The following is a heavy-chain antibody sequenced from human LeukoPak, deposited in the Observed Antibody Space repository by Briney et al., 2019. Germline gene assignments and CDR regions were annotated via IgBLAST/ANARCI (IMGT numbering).Heavy chain of an antibody. CDR3: AKDLGDYGVNWFDP. CDR1: GCTFSSYG. Sequence: GGSLRLSCAGSGCTFSSYGMHWVRQAPGKGLEWVAVISYDGSNKYYADSVKGRFTISRDNSKNTLYLQMNSLRAEDTAVYYCAKDLGDYGVNWFDPWGQGTLVTVSS. J-gene: IGHJ5*02. V-gene: IGHV3-30*18. CDR2: ISYDGSNK. D-gene: IGHD4-17*01.